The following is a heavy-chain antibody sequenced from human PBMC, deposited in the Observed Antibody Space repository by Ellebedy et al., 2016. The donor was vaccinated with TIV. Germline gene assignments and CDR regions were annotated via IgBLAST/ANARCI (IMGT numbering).Heavy chain of an antibody. CDR1: GYKFSNHW. CDR2: IYPGDSET. Sequence: GESLKISCKGSGYKFSNHWIGWVRQTPGKGLEWVGVIYPGDSETRYSPSFEGRVTISVDMSISTAYLQWSSLKASDTAMYDCARHPKNHHDVITYYGPDTFDIWGQGTKVIVSS. D-gene: IGHD3-22*01. V-gene: IGHV5-51*01. CDR3: ARHPKNHHDVITYYGPDTFDI. J-gene: IGHJ3*02.